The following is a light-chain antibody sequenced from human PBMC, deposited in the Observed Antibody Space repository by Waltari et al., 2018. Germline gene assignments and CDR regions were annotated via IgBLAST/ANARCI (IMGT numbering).Light chain of an antibody. J-gene: IGLJ3*02. Sequence: QLVLTQSLSASASLGASARLTCTLISGHSSNLHAWHQQQPEKGPRYLLKVNSDGSHSKGDEIPDRFSGSSSGAERYLTISSRQSEDEADYYCQTGGHGTWVFGGGTKLTVL. V-gene: IGLV4-69*01. CDR1: SGHSSNL. CDR3: QTGGHGTWV. CDR2: VNSDGSH.